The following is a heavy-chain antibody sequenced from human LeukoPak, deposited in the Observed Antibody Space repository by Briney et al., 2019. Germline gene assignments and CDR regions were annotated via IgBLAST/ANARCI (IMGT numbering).Heavy chain of an antibody. CDR2: IDSSGGYT. CDR3: ARSGGLDY. J-gene: IGHJ4*02. V-gene: IGHV3-21*05. D-gene: IGHD6-25*01. Sequence: GGSLRLSCSASGFTFSSYSMNWVRQAPGKGLECVSYIDSSGGYTYYADSVKGRFTISRDNSKNSLCLQMSSLRAEDTAVYYCARSGGLDYWGQGTLVTVSA. CDR1: GFTFSSYS.